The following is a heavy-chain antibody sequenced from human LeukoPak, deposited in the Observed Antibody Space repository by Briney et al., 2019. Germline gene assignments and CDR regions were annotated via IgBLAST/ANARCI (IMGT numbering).Heavy chain of an antibody. J-gene: IGHJ3*02. D-gene: IGHD4-23*01. V-gene: IGHV4-59*12. CDR2: IYYSGST. CDR1: GGSISSYY. CDR3: ARDKRTRGNSPYDGFDN. Sequence: PSETLSLTCTVSGGSISSYYWSWIRQPPGKGLEWIGYIYYSGSTYSNPSLKSRVKISVDTSKNQFSLKLTSVTAADTAVYYCARDKRTRGNSPYDGFDNWGQGTMVTVSS.